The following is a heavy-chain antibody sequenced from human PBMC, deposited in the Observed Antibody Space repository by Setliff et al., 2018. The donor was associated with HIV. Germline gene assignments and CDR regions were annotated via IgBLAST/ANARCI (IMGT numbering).Heavy chain of an antibody. Sequence: PGESPKISCKGSGYRFTSYWIGWVRQMPGKGLEWMGIIYPGDSDTRYSPSFQGQVTISADKSISIAYLQWSSLKASDTAMYYCARQSYCSSTSCYHDAFDIWGQGTMVTVSS. V-gene: IGHV5-51*01. CDR3: ARQSYCSSTSCYHDAFDI. D-gene: IGHD2-2*01. J-gene: IGHJ3*02. CDR2: IYPGDSDT. CDR1: GYRFTSYW.